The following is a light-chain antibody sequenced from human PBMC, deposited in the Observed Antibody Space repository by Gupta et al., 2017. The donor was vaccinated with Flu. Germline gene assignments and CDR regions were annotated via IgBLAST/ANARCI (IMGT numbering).Light chain of an antibody. J-gene: IGKJ4*01. V-gene: IGKV3-15*01. CDR3: QPYDSWPPIT. CDR2: GAS. CDR1: QSVGGN. Sequence: TQSAATRPLSPGEMCTLSCRASQSVGGNLAWYNQKRDHSPRLLIYGASTSDTGVPDRFSGGESGTELILTSSGLQSEEVAGYYCQPYDSWPPITFGRGTKVEIK.